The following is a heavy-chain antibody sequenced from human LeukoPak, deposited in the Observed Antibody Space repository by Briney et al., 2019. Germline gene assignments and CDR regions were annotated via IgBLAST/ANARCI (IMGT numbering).Heavy chain of an antibody. Sequence: GRSLRLPCAASGFTFSSYAMHWVRQAPGKGLEWVAVISYDGSNKYYADSVKGRFTISRDNSKNTLYLQMNSLRAEDTAVYYCAREERDSSGWYADYYFDYWGQGTLVTVSS. V-gene: IGHV3-30*04. CDR1: GFTFSSYA. CDR2: ISYDGSNK. D-gene: IGHD6-19*01. J-gene: IGHJ4*02. CDR3: AREERDSSGWYADYYFDY.